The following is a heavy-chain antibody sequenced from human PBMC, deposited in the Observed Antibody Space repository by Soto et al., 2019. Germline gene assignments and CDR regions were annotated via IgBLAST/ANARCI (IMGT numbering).Heavy chain of an antibody. CDR3: ARGPLRNWFDP. D-gene: IGHD5-12*01. V-gene: IGHV1-3*01. CDR1: GYIFTTYA. Sequence: GASVKVSCKASGYIFTTYAMHWVRQAPGQRLEWMGWINAGNGNTKYSQKFQGRVTITKNTSASTAYMELSSLRSEDTAVYYCARGPLRNWFDPWGQGTLVTVSS. J-gene: IGHJ5*02. CDR2: INAGNGNT.